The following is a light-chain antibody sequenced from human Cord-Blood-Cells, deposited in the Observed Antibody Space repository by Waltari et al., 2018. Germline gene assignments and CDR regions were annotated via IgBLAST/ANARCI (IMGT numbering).Light chain of an antibody. V-gene: IGKV3-20*01. CDR2: GAS. Sequence: EIVLTQSPGTLSLSPGERATLSCRASQSVSSSYLAWYQQKPGQAPRLLIYGASSRATGIPDRFSGSGSGTDFTLTISRLEPEDSAVYYCQQYDTFGQGTKLEIK. CDR3: QQYDT. CDR1: QSVSSSY. J-gene: IGKJ2*01.